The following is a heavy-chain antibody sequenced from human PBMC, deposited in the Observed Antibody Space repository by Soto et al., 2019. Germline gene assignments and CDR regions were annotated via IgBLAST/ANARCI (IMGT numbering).Heavy chain of an antibody. V-gene: IGHV3-30*18. D-gene: IGHD3-22*01. CDR2: ISYDGSNK. CDR1: GFTFSSYG. CDR3: AKDRFFVYYDSSGYPNLGDY. Sequence: GGSLRLSCAASGFTFSSYGMHWVRQAPGKGLEWVAVISYDGSNKYYADSVKGRFTISRDNSKNTLYLQMNSLRAEDTAVYYCAKDRFFVYYDSSGYPNLGDYWGQGTLVTVSS. J-gene: IGHJ4*02.